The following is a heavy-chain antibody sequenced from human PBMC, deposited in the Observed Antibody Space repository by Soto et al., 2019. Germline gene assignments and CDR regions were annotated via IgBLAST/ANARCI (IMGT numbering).Heavy chain of an antibody. Sequence: QVQLVQSGAEVKKPGASVKVSCKASGYTFTSYAMHWVRQAPGQRLEWMGWINAGNGNTKYSQKFQGRVTITRDTSASTAYMELSSLRSEDTAVYYCARDGDSVGQTFWFDPWGQGTLVTVSS. D-gene: IGHD4-4*01. J-gene: IGHJ5*02. CDR1: GYTFTSYA. CDR2: INAGNGNT. V-gene: IGHV1-3*01. CDR3: ARDGDSVGQTFWFDP.